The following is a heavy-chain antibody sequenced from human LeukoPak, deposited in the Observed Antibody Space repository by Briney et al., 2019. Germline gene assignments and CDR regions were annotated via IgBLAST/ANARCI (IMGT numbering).Heavy chain of an antibody. J-gene: IGHJ4*02. V-gene: IGHV4-34*01. D-gene: IGHD1-26*01. Sequence: SETLSLICAVYGGSFSGYYWSWIRQPPGKGLEWIGEINHSGSTNYNPSLKSRVTISVDTSKNQFSLKLSSVTAADTAVYYCARNGRYSGSYFGDLDYWGQGTLVTVSS. CDR3: ARNGRYSGSYFGDLDY. CDR1: GGSFSGYY. CDR2: INHSGST.